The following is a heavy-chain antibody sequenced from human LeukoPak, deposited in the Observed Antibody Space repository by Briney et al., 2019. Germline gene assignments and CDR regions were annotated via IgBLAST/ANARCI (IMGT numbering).Heavy chain of an antibody. J-gene: IGHJ4*02. CDR1: GFNFGDYS. Sequence: GGSLRLSCAASGFNFGDYSMHWIRQAPGKGLEWVSGISWNSGSAGYADSVKGRFTISRDNAKNSLYLQMNSLRTEDTALYYCAKDRTYSGYDALDYWGQGTLVTVSS. D-gene: IGHD5-12*01. V-gene: IGHV3-9*01. CDR2: ISWNSGSA. CDR3: AKDRTYSGYDALDY.